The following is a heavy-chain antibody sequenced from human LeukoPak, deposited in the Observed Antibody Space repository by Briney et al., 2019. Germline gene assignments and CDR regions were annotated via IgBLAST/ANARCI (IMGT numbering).Heavy chain of an antibody. Sequence: GGSLRLSCAASGFTFSSYAMHWVRQAPGKGLEWVAVISYDGSNKYYADSVKGRFTISRDNSKNTLYPQMNSLRAEDTAVYYCAREIAAAADYWGQGTLVTVSS. CDR2: ISYDGSNK. J-gene: IGHJ4*02. CDR3: AREIAAAADY. V-gene: IGHV3-30-3*01. D-gene: IGHD6-13*01. CDR1: GFTFSSYA.